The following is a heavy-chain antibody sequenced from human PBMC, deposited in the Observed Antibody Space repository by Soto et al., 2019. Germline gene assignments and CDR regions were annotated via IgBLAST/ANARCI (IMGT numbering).Heavy chain of an antibody. Sequence: PSETLSLTCTVSGASITYGGYSWCWIRQTPGKGLEWIGYINHLETTFYNPSFESRLTLSIDRAKNQFSLNLNSMSAADRAVYFCARGGGSDSFDYWGQGMLVTVSS. CDR1: GASITYGGYS. J-gene: IGHJ4*02. CDR3: ARGGGSDSFDY. D-gene: IGHD1-26*01. V-gene: IGHV4-30-2*01. CDR2: INHLETT.